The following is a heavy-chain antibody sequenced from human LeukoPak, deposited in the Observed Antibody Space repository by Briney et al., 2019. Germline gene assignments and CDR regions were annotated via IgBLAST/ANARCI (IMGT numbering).Heavy chain of an antibody. J-gene: IGHJ3*02. CDR3: ARDRWAFDI. CDR1: GYSLTELS. CDR2: FDPEAGGI. Sequence: ASVKVSCKVSGYSLTELSMHWVRQTPGKGLEWMGGFDPEAGGIIYAQKFQGRVTMTEDTSTDTAYMELSSLRSEDTAMYYCARDRWAFDIWGQGTMVTVSS. D-gene: IGHD3-16*02. V-gene: IGHV1-24*01.